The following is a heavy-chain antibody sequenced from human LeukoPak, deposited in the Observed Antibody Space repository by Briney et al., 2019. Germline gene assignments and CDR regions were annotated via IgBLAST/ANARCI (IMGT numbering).Heavy chain of an antibody. CDR2: IWYDGSNK. D-gene: IGHD6-13*01. CDR1: GFTFSSYG. J-gene: IGHJ4*02. V-gene: IGHV3-33*01. Sequence: GGSLRLSCAASGFTFSSYGMHWVRQAPGKGLEWVAVIWYDGSNKYYADSVKGRFTIPRDNSKNTLYLQMNSLRAEDTAVYYCARDLIIAGGQTIDYWGQGTLVTVSS. CDR3: ARDLIIAGGQTIDY.